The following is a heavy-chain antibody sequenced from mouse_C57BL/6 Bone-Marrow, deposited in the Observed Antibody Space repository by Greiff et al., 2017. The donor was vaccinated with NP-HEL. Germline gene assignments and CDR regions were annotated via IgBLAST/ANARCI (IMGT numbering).Heavy chain of an antibody. V-gene: IGHV3-8*01. CDR3: ARGGKNYYGSSSYAMDY. CDR2: ISYSGST. CDR1: GYSITSDY. D-gene: IGHD1-1*01. Sequence: VQLKESGPGLAKPSQTLSLTCSVTGYSITSDYWNWIRKFPGNKLEYMGYISYSGSTYYNPSLKSRISITRDTSKNQYYLQLNSVTTEDTATYYCARGGKNYYGSSSYAMDYWGQGTSVTVSS. J-gene: IGHJ4*01.